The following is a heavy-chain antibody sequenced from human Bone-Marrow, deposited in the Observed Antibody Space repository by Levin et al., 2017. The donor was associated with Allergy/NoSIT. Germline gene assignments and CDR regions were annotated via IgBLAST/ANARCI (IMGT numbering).Heavy chain of an antibody. CDR1: RFTFDDYD. D-gene: IGHD6-19*01. CDR3: ARHSSGWGNYYYFDR. V-gene: IGHV3-20*01. Sequence: GESLKISCVASRFTFDDYDMSWVRQGPGKGLEWVSAINWDGGSTGYADSVKGRFTISRDNAKNSLYLQMNSLRAEDTALYHCARHSSGWGNYYYFDRWGRGTLVTVSS. J-gene: IGHJ2*01. CDR2: INWDGGST.